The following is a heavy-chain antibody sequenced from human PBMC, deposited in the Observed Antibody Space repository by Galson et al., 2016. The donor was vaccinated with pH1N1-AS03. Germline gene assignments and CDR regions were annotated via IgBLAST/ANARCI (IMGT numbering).Heavy chain of an antibody. J-gene: IGHJ6*02. CDR2: LNPDGDYK. Sequence: SLRLSCAASGFAFSRYWMSWVRQAPGKGLEWVANLNPDGDYKQYVDSVKGRFTISRDNTRNSLYLQMNNLEAEDTAVYYCAKDRNDYRLHYFSGSDVWGQGTTVIVSS. CDR3: AKDRNDYRLHYFSGSDV. CDR1: GFAFSRYW. D-gene: IGHD1-1*01. V-gene: IGHV3-7*03.